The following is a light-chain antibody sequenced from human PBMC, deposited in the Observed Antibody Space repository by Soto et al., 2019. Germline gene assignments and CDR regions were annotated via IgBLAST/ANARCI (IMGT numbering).Light chain of an antibody. J-gene: IGKJ1*01. CDR2: AAS. V-gene: IGKV1-27*01. Sequence: DMQMTQSPPSLSASVGGTVAITCRASQGISNHLAWYQQKPGKAPKLLIYAASTLQSGVPSRFSGSGSGTDFTLTISSLQPEDVATYYCQKYDRAPWTFGRGTKVEI. CDR1: QGISNH. CDR3: QKYDRAPWT.